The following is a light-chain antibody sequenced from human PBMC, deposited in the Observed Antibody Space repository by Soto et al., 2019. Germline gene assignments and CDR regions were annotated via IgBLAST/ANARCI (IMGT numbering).Light chain of an antibody. CDR2: DVS. CDR3: CSYAGSYNVV. Sequence: QSVLTQPRSVSGSPGQSVTISCTGTSSDVGGYKYVSWYQQHPGKAPKVMIYDVSKRPSGVPDRFSGSKSDNTASLTISGLQAEDEADYYCCSYAGSYNVVFGGGTKVTVL. CDR1: SSDVGGYKY. J-gene: IGLJ2*01. V-gene: IGLV2-11*01.